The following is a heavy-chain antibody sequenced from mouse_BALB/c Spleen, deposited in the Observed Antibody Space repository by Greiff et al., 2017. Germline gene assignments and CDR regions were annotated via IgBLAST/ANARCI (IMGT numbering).Heavy chain of an antibody. CDR1: GFTFSSYT. CDR3: ARHGGTTVYYFDY. D-gene: IGHD1-1*01. V-gene: IGHV5-12-2*01. CDR2: ISNGGGST. J-gene: IGHJ2*01. Sequence: VQLKESGGGLVQPGGSLKLSCAASGFTFSSYTMSWVRQTPEKRLEWVAYISNGGGSTYYPDTVKGRFTISRDNAKNTLYLQMSSLKSEDTAMYYCARHGGTTVYYFDYWGQGTTLTVSS.